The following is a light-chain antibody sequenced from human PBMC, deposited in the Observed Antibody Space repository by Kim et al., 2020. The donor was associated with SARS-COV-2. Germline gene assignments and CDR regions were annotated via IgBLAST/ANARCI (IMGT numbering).Light chain of an antibody. J-gene: IGLJ3*02. Sequence: ALGQTVRIKCQGDSLRSYYASWYQQKPGQAPVLVIYGKNNRPSGIPDRFSGSSSGNTASLTITGAQAEDEADYYCNSRDSSGKWVFGGGTQLTVL. CDR1: SLRSYY. CDR3: NSRDSSGKWV. CDR2: GKN. V-gene: IGLV3-19*01.